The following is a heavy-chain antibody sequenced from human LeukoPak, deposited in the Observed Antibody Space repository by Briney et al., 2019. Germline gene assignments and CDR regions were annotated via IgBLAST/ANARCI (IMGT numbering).Heavy chain of an antibody. CDR2: ISHSGST. Sequence: SETLSLTCAVYGGSFSAYYYYWSWIRQPPGRGLEWIGEISHSGSTNDNPSLKSRVTISIDTSKNQFSLRLSSVTAADTAVYYCARGPLRGYCSGGSCYSGLFDYWGQGTLVTVSS. CDR3: ARGPLRGYCSGGSCYSGLFDY. CDR1: GGSFSAYY. D-gene: IGHD2-15*01. V-gene: IGHV4-34*01. J-gene: IGHJ4*02.